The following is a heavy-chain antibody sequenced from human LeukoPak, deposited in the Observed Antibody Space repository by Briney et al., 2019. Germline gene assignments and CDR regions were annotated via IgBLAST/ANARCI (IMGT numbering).Heavy chain of an antibody. D-gene: IGHD3-10*01. CDR3: AGYYGSGSYYGWFDP. Sequence: SETLSLTCAVYGGPFSGYYWSWIRQPPGKGLEWIGEINHSGSTNYNPSLKSRVTISVDTSKNQFSLKLSSVTAADTAVYYCAGYYGSGSYYGWFDPWGQGTLVTVSS. CDR1: GGPFSGYY. CDR2: INHSGST. J-gene: IGHJ5*02. V-gene: IGHV4-34*01.